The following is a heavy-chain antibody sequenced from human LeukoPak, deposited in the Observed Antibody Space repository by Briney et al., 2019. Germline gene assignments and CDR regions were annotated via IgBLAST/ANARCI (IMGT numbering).Heavy chain of an antibody. V-gene: IGHV4-39*07. CDR2: VYYTGVT. CDR3: ARERSSSGGHNWFDL. CDR1: GGYIITSGHY. D-gene: IGHD4-23*01. Sequence: PSETLSLTCTVSGGYIITSGHYWGWIRQPPGKGLEWIGSVYYTGVTSTNPFFRSRMSISVDTSKNQFSLNLTSVTAADAAVYYCARERSSSGGHNWFDLWGQGTLVTVSS. J-gene: IGHJ5*02.